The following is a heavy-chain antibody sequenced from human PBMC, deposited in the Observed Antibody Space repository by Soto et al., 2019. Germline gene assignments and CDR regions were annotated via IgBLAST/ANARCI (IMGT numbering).Heavy chain of an antibody. D-gene: IGHD3-16*01. CDR3: ARDRWGGGSSYYGMDV. CDR1: GGSISSGGYY. CDR2: IYYSGST. Sequence: SETLSLTCTVSGGSISSGGYYWSWNRQHPGKGLEWIGYIYYSGSTYYNLSLKSRVTISVDTSKNQFSLKRSSVTAADTAVYYCARDRWGGGSSYYGMDVWGQGTTVTV. J-gene: IGHJ6*02. V-gene: IGHV4-31*03.